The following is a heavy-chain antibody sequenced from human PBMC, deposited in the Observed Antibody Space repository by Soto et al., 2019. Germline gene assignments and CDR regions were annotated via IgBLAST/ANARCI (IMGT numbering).Heavy chain of an antibody. D-gene: IGHD3-3*01. CDR1: GFTFSSYE. J-gene: IGHJ6*02. V-gene: IGHV3-48*03. CDR2: ISSSGSTI. CDR3: ARDRYYDFWSGYPYGMDV. Sequence: GGSLRLSCAASGFTFSSYEMNWVRQAPGKGLEWVSYISSSGSTIYYADSVKGRFTISRDNAKNSLYLQMNSLRAEDTAVYYCARDRYYDFWSGYPYGMDVWGQGTTVTV.